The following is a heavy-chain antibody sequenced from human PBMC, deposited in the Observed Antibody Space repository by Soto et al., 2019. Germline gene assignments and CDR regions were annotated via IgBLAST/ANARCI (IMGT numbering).Heavy chain of an antibody. J-gene: IGHJ4*02. CDR2: ITWASGTT. D-gene: IGHD2-2*01. V-gene: IGHV3-43*01. Sequence: GGSLRLSWGPSRFTFDHYTFQWGRQSPGKGLEGVSHITWASGTTYYADSVAGRFTISRDNRKKSVCLQMNSRRAEDIALYYCTKDRAMSSTMNYFAYWGPGTLVTVSS. CDR3: TKDRAMSSTMNYFAY. CDR1: RFTFDHYT.